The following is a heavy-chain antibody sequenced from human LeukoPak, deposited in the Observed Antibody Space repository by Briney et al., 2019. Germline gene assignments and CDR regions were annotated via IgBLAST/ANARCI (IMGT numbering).Heavy chain of an antibody. CDR1: GYSFTGYH. D-gene: IGHD2-2*01. CDR2: INIGNGDT. J-gene: IGHJ4*02. V-gene: IGHV1-3*04. CDR3: ARDLPSAAGGCSDVDY. Sequence: ASVKVSCKASGYSFTGYHMQWVRQAPGQSLEWMGWINIGNGDTKYSHKFQDRVTLTRDTSASTAYMDLSSLRREDTAVYFCARDLPSAAGGCSDVDYGGQGTLVTVSS.